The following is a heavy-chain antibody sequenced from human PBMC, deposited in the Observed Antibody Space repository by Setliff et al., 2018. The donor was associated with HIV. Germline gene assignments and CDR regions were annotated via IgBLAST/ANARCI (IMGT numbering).Heavy chain of an antibody. CDR1: GGSISSGDYY. Sequence: KLSETLSLTCTVSGGSISSGDYYWTWIRQPPGKGLEWIGYIYNSGSTYYEPSLRGRVTISIDRSKNQFSLKLNSVTAADTAVYYCARETNASGSLTAYWYFDLWGRGTLVTVSS. D-gene: IGHD3-10*01. V-gene: IGHV4-30-4*08. J-gene: IGHJ2*01. CDR3: ARETNASGSLTAYWYFDL. CDR2: IYNSGST.